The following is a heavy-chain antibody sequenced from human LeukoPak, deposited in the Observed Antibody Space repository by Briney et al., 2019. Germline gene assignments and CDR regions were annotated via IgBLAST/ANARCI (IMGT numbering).Heavy chain of an antibody. CDR3: AKRAPYYFDN. CDR1: GFTFSSYV. V-gene: IGHV3-23*01. J-gene: IGHJ4*02. CDR2: IRGSGGST. Sequence: GGSLRLSCAASGFTFSSYVMSWVRQAPGKGLEWVSAIRGSGGSTYYADSVKGRFIISRDNSKNTVYLQINSLRAEDTAVYYCAKRAPYYFDNWGQGTLVTVSS.